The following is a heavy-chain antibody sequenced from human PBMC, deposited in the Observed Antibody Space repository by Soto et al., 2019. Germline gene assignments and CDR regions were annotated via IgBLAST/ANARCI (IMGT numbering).Heavy chain of an antibody. Sequence: GSLRISCAASRFTFTNYAINWVRQTPVKGLEWVSTITGGGGGRTNYADSVKGRFTISRDNSKNTLYLQMNSLRAEDTAVYYCAKQPASIRTFEYWGQGALVTVSS. CDR1: RFTFTNYA. D-gene: IGHD2-2*01. CDR2: ITGGGGGRT. J-gene: IGHJ4*02. V-gene: IGHV3-23*01. CDR3: AKQPASIRTFEY.